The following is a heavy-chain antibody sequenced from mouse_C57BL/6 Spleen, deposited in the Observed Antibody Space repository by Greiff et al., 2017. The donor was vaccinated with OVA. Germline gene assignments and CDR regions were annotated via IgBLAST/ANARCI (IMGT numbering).Heavy chain of an antibody. CDR2: ISYDGSN. J-gene: IGHJ1*03. CDR3: AKKGLYSNPLFYWYFDV. Sequence: VQLKESGPGLVKPSQSLSLTCSVTGYSITSGYYWNWIRQFPGNKLEWMGYISYDGSNNYNPSLKNRISITRDTSKNQFFLKLNSVTTEDTATYYCAKKGLYSNPLFYWYFDVWGTGTTVTVSS. CDR1: GYSITSGYY. V-gene: IGHV3-6*01. D-gene: IGHD2-5*01.